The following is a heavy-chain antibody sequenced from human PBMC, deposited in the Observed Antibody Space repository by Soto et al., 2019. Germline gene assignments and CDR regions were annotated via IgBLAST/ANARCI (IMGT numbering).Heavy chain of an antibody. CDR3: AKCHRYSSGPYYFDY. Sequence: PGGSLRLSCAASGLTFSSYAMSWVRQAPGKGLEWVSAISGSGGSTYYADSVKGRFTISRDNSKNTLYLQMNSLRAEDTAVYYCAKCHRYSSGPYYFDYWGQGTLVTVSS. D-gene: IGHD6-19*01. J-gene: IGHJ4*02. CDR1: GLTFSSYA. CDR2: ISGSGGST. V-gene: IGHV3-23*01.